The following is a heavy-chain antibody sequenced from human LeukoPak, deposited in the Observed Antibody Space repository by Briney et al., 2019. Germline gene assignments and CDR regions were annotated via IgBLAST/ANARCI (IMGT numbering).Heavy chain of an antibody. D-gene: IGHD3-9*01. J-gene: IGHJ4*02. CDR2: IYTSGST. CDR3: ARILRYFDWFHNIDY. CDR1: GGSISSGSYC. Sequence: SETLSLTCTVSGGSISSGSYCWSWIRQPAGKGLEWIGRIYTSGSTNYNPSLKSRVTISVDTSKNQFPLKLSSVTAADTAVYYCARILRYFDWFHNIDYWGQGTLVTVSS. V-gene: IGHV4-61*02.